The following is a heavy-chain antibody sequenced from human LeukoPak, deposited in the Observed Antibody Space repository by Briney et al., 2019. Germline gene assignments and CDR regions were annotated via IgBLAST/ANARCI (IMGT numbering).Heavy chain of an antibody. V-gene: IGHV3-23*01. J-gene: IGHJ4*02. CDR2: ISGSGGST. CDR1: GFTFSRYA. CDR3: AKSSRIAVAGFDY. Sequence: GGSLRLSCAASGFTFSRYAMSWVRQAPGKGLEWVSAISGSGGSTYYADSVKGRFTISRDNSKNTLYLQMNSLRAEDTAVYYCAKSSRIAVAGFDYWGQGTMVTVSS. D-gene: IGHD6-19*01.